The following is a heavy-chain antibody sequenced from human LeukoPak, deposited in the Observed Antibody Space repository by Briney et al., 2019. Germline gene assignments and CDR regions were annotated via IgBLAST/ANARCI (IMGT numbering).Heavy chain of an antibody. CDR3: ARDFGPYGMDV. V-gene: IGHV3-74*01. D-gene: IGHD3-16*01. J-gene: IGHJ6*04. CDR1: GFSFSSSW. CDR2: INSDGSTT. Sequence: GGSLRLSCAASGFSFSSSWMHWVRQAPGTGLVWVSRINSDGSTTNYADSVKGRFTISRDNAMSTLYLQMNSLRAEDTAVYYCARDFGPYGMDVWGEGTTVTVSS.